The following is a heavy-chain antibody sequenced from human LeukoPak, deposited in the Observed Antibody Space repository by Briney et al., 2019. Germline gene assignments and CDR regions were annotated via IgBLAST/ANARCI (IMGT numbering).Heavy chain of an antibody. Sequence: GASLKVSCKASGYTFTSDGISCVRQAPGQRLEWMGWISAYNGNTKYAQKFQGRVTMTTDTSTSTAYMELRSLRSDDTAVYYCARDRGSWSDYWGQGTLVTVSS. V-gene: IGHV1-18*01. CDR3: ARDRGSWSDY. CDR1: GYTFTSDG. J-gene: IGHJ4*02. D-gene: IGHD6-13*01. CDR2: ISAYNGNT.